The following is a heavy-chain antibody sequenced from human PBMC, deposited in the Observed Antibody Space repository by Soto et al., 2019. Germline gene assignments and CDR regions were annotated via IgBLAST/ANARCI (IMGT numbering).Heavy chain of an antibody. Sequence: SETLSLTCTVSGGSISSYYWSWIRQPPGKGLEWIGYIYYSGSTNYNPSLKSRVTISVDTSKNQFSLKLSSVTAADTAVYYCARYIAAAGNTYYYYYGMDVWGQGTTVTVSS. CDR1: GGSISSYY. CDR3: ARYIAAAGNTYYYYYGMDV. CDR2: IYYSGST. V-gene: IGHV4-59*08. J-gene: IGHJ6*02. D-gene: IGHD6-13*01.